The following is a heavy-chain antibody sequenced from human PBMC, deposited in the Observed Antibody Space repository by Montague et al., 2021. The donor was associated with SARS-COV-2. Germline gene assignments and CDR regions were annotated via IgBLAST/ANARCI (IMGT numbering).Heavy chain of an antibody. Sequence: CAISGDSVSSNSAAWNWIRQSPSRGLEWLGRTYYRYKWYNDYTVSVKSRITINPDTSKNQFSLQLNSVTPEDTAVYYCARGSSGYYTPRPFDYWGQGTLVTVSS. J-gene: IGHJ4*02. CDR1: GDSVSSNSAA. D-gene: IGHD3-22*01. CDR3: ARGSSGYYTPRPFDY. CDR2: TYYRYKWYN. V-gene: IGHV6-1*01.